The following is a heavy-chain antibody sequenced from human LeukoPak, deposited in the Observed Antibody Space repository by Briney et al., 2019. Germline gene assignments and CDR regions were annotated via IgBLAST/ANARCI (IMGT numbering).Heavy chain of an antibody. Sequence: GGSLRLSCAASGFTFSSYSMNWVRQAPGKGLEWVSSISSSSSYIYYADSVKGRFTISRDNAKNSLYLQMNSLRAEDTAVYYCARVPYSSGWYVLDYWGQGTLVTVSS. V-gene: IGHV3-21*01. CDR2: ISSSSSYI. J-gene: IGHJ4*02. D-gene: IGHD6-19*01. CDR1: GFTFSSYS. CDR3: ARVPYSSGWYVLDY.